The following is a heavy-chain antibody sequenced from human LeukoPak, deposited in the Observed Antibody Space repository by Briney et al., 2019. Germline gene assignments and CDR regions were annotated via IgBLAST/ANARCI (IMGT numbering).Heavy chain of an antibody. V-gene: IGHV1-2*02. CDR2: INPNNGGT. J-gene: IGHJ5*02. Sequence: ASVKVSCKASGYTFTGYYIHWVRQAPGQGLEWMGWINPNNGGTNYVQKFQGRVTMTRDTSISTAYMELSRLKSDDTAVYYCAKVSGSYMNWFDPWGQGTLVTVSS. CDR1: GYTFTGYY. CDR3: AKVSGSYMNWFDP. D-gene: IGHD1-26*01.